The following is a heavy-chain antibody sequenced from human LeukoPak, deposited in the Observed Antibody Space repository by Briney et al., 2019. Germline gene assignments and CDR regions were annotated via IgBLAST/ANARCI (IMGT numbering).Heavy chain of an antibody. CDR3: ANMVPPFDI. CDR1: GFTFDDYA. J-gene: IGHJ3*02. Sequence: GGSLRLSCAASGFTFDDYAMHWVRQAPGKGLEWLSVIYSGGSTYYADSVEGRFTISRDNSKNTLHLQMNSLRAEDTAVYYCANMVPPFDIWGQGTMVTVSS. V-gene: IGHV3-66*01. D-gene: IGHD4/OR15-4a*01. CDR2: IYSGGST.